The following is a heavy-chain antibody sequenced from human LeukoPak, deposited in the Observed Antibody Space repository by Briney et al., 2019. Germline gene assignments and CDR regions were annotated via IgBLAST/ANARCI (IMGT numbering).Heavy chain of an antibody. CDR3: ARNTYYYDSSGYYSY. V-gene: IGHV1-18*01. CDR2: ISAYNGNT. D-gene: IGHD3-22*01. J-gene: IGHJ4*02. CDR1: GYTFTSYG. Sequence: GASVKASCKASGYTFTSYGISWVRQAPGQGLEWMGWISAYNGNTNYAQKLQGRVTMTTDTSTSTAYMELRSLRSDDTAVYYCARNTYYYDSSGYYSYWGQGTLVTVSS.